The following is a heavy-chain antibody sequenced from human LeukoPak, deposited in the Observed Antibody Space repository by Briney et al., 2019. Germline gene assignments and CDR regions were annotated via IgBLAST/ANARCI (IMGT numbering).Heavy chain of an antibody. V-gene: IGHV3-23*01. CDR2: ISGSGGST. CDR3: AKSFVVVVAAAVDY. J-gene: IGHJ4*02. CDR1: GGSISNGDHY. D-gene: IGHD2-15*01. Sequence: PSETLSLTCTVSGGSISNGDHYWSWVRQAPGKGLEWVSAISGSGGSTYYADSVKGRFTISRDNSKNTLYLQMNSLRAEDTAVYYCAKSFVVVVAAAVDYWGQGTLVTVSS.